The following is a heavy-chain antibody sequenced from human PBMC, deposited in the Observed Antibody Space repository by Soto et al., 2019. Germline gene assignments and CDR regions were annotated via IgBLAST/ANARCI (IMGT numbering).Heavy chain of an antibody. Sequence: SETLSLTCAVYGGSFSGYYWSWIRQPPGEGLEWIGEIFHTGNTDYKPSLKSRVSILVDKSKNQFSLNLDSVTAADTAVYYCARNLFDSRGYPPEVWGQGILVTVSS. CDR2: IFHTGNT. D-gene: IGHD3-22*01. CDR3: ARNLFDSRGYPPEV. CDR1: GGSFSGYY. J-gene: IGHJ4*02. V-gene: IGHV4-34*12.